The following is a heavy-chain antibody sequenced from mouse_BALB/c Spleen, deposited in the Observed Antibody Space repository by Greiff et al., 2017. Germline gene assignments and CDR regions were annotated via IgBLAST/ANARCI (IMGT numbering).Heavy chain of an antibody. CDR1: GYTFTSYW. J-gene: IGHJ4*01. Sequence: QVQLKESGAELAKPGASVKMSCKASGYTFTSYWMHWVKQRPGQGLEWIGYINPSTGYTEYNQKFKDKATLTADKSSSTAYMQLSSLTSEDSAVYYCARYREYGNAMDYWGQGTSVTVSS. D-gene: IGHD2-10*02. V-gene: IGHV1-7*01. CDR2: INPSTGYT. CDR3: ARYREYGNAMDY.